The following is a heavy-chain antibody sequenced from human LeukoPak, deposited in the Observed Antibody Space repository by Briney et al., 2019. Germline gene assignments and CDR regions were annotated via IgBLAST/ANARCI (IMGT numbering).Heavy chain of an antibody. CDR1: GFTFSSYW. CDR2: INQDGSEK. CDR3: AKDQIPYDSSGPDY. D-gene: IGHD3-22*01. J-gene: IGHJ4*02. Sequence: GGSLRLSCAASGFTFSSYWMSWVRQAPGKGLEWVANINQDGSEKYYADSVKGRFTISRDNSKNTLYLQMNSLRAEDTAVYYCAKDQIPYDSSGPDYWGQGTLVTVSS. V-gene: IGHV3-7*01.